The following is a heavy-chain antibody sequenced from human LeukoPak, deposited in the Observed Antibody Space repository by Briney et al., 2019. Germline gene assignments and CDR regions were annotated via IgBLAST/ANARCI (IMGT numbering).Heavy chain of an antibody. D-gene: IGHD3-3*01. CDR1: GGSFSGYY. Sequence: PSETLSLTCVVYGGSFSGYYWSWIRQPPGKGLEWIGEINHSGSTNYNPSLKSRVTISVDTSKNQFSLKLSSVTAADTAVYYCARSFSAYYDFWSGYYTKERGPLDYWGQGTLVTVSS. V-gene: IGHV4-34*01. CDR3: ARSFSAYYDFWSGYYTKERGPLDY. CDR2: INHSGST. J-gene: IGHJ4*02.